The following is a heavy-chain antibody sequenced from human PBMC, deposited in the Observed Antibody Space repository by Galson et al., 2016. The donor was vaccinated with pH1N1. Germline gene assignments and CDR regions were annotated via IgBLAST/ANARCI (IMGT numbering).Heavy chain of an antibody. CDR1: GFSLSTSGMC. V-gene: IGHV2-70*01. CDR2: IDWDDDK. D-gene: IGHD4-17*01. J-gene: IGHJ4*02. Sequence: PALVKPTQTLTLTCSFSGFSLSTSGMCVSWIRQPPGKALEWLALIDWDDDKYYSTSLKTRLTISKDTSKNQLVLTMTNMDPVDTATYYCARFLYGDYSGYFDYWGQGTLVTVSS. CDR3: ARFLYGDYSGYFDY.